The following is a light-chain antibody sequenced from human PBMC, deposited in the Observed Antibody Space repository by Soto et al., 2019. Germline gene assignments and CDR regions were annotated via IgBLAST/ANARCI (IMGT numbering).Light chain of an antibody. J-gene: IGKJ4*01. CDR1: QTISGY. CDR3: QQYNTYSSLT. CDR2: DAS. V-gene: IGKV1-5*01. Sequence: DIQMTQSPSSLSASVGARVPITCRASQTISGYLNWYQQQLGRAPRLLIYDASSLESGVTSRFSGSGYGTEFTLTISSLQPDDFATYYCQQYNTYSSLTFGGGTKVDIK.